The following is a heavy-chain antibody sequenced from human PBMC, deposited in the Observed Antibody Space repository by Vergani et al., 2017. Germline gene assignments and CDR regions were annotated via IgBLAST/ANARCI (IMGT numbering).Heavy chain of an antibody. Sequence: QVQLVESGGGVVQPGRSLRLSCAASGFTFSSYGMHWVRQAPGKGLEWVAVISYDGSNKYYADSVKGRFTISRDNSKNTLYLQMNSLRAEDTAVYYCAKDTVWFGELGWFDPWGQGTTVTVSS. CDR3: AKDTVWFGELGWFDP. V-gene: IGHV3-30*18. CDR1: GFTFSSYG. J-gene: IGHJ5*01. CDR2: ISYDGSNK. D-gene: IGHD3-10*01.